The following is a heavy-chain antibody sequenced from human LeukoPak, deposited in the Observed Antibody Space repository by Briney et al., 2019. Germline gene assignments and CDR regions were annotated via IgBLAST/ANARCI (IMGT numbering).Heavy chain of an antibody. V-gene: IGHV1-18*01. CDR2: INAYNGNT. J-gene: IGHJ4*02. CDR1: GYTFTYYV. CDR3: ARGKKPYDY. Sequence: ASVKVSCKTSGYTFTYYVISWVRQAPGQGLEWMGWINAYNGNTNDAQKFQGRVTMTTDTSTSTAYMELRSLRSDDTPVYYCARGKKPYDYWGQRTLVSVSS.